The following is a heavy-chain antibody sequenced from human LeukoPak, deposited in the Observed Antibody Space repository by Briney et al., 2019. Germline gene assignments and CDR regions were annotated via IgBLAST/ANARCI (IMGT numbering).Heavy chain of an antibody. Sequence: PGGSLRLSCAASGFTFSDYYMSWIRQAPGKGLEWVSYITSSGSYTNYADSVKGRFTISRDNSKNSLYLQMNSLRAEDTAIYYCARDGNWFDPWGQGTLVTVSS. CDR2: ITSSGSYT. CDR1: GFTFSDYY. J-gene: IGHJ5*02. V-gene: IGHV3-11*05. CDR3: ARDGNWFDP.